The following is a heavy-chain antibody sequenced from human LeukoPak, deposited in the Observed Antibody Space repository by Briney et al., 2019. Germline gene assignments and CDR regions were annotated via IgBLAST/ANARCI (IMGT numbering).Heavy chain of an antibody. Sequence: ASVKVSRKASGYTFTGYYLHWVRQAPGQGLEWMGWINPNSGGTNYAQKFQGRVTITRDTSISTAYMELSRLRSDETAVYYCARDGSYCGGDCYYGYFQHWGQGTLVTVSS. CDR1: GYTFTGYY. CDR2: INPNSGGT. D-gene: IGHD2-21*02. CDR3: ARDGSYCGGDCYYGYFQH. J-gene: IGHJ1*01. V-gene: IGHV1-2*02.